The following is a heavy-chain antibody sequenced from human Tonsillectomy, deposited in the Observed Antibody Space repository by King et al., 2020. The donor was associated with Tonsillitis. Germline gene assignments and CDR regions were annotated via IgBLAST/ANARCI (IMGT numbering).Heavy chain of an antibody. D-gene: IGHD6-13*01. CDR1: GYSFTNYW. Sequence: VQLVESGAEVKKPGESLKISCKGSGYSFTNYWIAWVRQMPGKGLEWMGIIYPGDSDIRYSPSFQGQVTGSADKSISTAYLQWSSWKASATAMYYCARRPEGQQMEGFDYWGQGTLVTVSS. CDR2: IYPGDSDI. V-gene: IGHV5-51*01. J-gene: IGHJ4*02. CDR3: ARRPEGQQMEGFDY.